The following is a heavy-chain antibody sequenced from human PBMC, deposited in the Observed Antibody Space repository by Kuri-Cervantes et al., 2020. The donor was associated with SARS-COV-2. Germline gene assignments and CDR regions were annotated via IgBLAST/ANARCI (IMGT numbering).Heavy chain of an antibody. CDR3: ARDRYSSSCFDY. Sequence: ETLSLTCAAPGFTFSSYSMNWVRQAPGKGLEWVSSISSSSSYIYYADSVKGRFTISRDNAKNSLYLQMNSLRAEATAVYYCARDRYSSSCFDYWGQGTLVTVSS. J-gene: IGHJ4*02. CDR1: GFTFSSYS. CDR2: ISSSSSYI. V-gene: IGHV3-21*01. D-gene: IGHD6-13*01.